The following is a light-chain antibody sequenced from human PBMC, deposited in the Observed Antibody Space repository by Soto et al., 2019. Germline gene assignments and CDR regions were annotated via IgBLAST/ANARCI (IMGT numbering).Light chain of an antibody. V-gene: IGKV1-9*01. CDR1: QDIAIY. J-gene: IGKJ4*01. CDR3: QHLRMYPST. CDR2: AAS. Sequence: ILVAQAGSSLSESVGDRVTITCRASQDIAIYLSWYQQKPGEAPKLLIYAASTLYGGVPSRFSGSGSGTDFALTITSLQAEDFATYYCQHLRMYPSTFGGGTKV.